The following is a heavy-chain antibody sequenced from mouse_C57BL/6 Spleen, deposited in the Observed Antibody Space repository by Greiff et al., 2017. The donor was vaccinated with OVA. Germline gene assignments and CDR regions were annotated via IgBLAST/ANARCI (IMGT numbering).Heavy chain of an antibody. V-gene: IGHV2-4*01. CDR3: AKRSDDAYYAMDY. CDR1: GFSLTSYG. Sequence: VMLVESGPGLVQPSQCLSITCTVSGFSLTSYGVHWVRQPPGKGLEWLGVIWSGGSTAYNAAFISGLSISKDNSKSQVFFKMNSLQADDTAIYYCAKRSDDAYYAMDYWGQGTSVTVSS. CDR2: IWSGGST. J-gene: IGHJ4*01. D-gene: IGHD2-12*01.